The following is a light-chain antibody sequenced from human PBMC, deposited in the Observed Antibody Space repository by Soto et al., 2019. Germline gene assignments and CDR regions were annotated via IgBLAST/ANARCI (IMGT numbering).Light chain of an antibody. Sequence: IQLTQSPSFLSASVGDRVTITCRASQGISSYLAWYQQKPGKAPKLLIYAASTLQSGVPSRFSGSGSGTDFTLTISSLQPVDFATYYCQQLNSYPLTFGGGTKVEIK. V-gene: IGKV1-9*01. J-gene: IGKJ4*01. CDR3: QQLNSYPLT. CDR1: QGISSY. CDR2: AAS.